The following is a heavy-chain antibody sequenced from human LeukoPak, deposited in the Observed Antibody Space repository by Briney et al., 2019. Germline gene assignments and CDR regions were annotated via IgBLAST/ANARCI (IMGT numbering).Heavy chain of an antibody. D-gene: IGHD6-19*01. V-gene: IGHV3-30*04. Sequence: GGSLRLSCAASGFSFGDYAMHWVRQAPGKGLEWVALISYDGSDEYYADSVKGRFTIPRDTPRNTLSLQMNSLRAEDTAVYYCARENRGWFPAYWGQGTLVTVSS. J-gene: IGHJ4*02. CDR2: ISYDGSDE. CDR1: GFSFGDYA. CDR3: ARENRGWFPAY.